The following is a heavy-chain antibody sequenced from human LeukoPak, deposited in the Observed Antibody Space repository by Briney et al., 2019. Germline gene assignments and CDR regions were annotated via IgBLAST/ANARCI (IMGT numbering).Heavy chain of an antibody. CDR2: INSDGSST. J-gene: IGHJ4*02. V-gene: IGHV3-74*01. Sequence: QSGGSLRLSCAASGFTFSSYWMHWVRQAPGKGLVWVSRINSDGSSTSYADSVKGRFTISRDNAKNTLYLQMNSLRAEDTAVYYCARARYYYGSGSYGSIDYWGQGTRVTVSS. CDR3: ARARYYYGSGSYGSIDY. D-gene: IGHD3-10*01. CDR1: GFTFSSYW.